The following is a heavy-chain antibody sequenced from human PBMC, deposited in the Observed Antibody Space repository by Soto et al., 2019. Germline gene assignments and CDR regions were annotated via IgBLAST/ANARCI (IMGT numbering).Heavy chain of an antibody. CDR3: ARDLRYSGYDYYYYGMDV. D-gene: IGHD5-12*01. CDR2: INAGNGNT. J-gene: IGHJ6*02. CDR1: GYKFTSYA. V-gene: IGHV1-3*01. Sequence: ASVKVSCKAFGYKFTSYAMHWVRQAPGQRLEWMGWINAGNGNTKYSQKLQGRLTITRDASASTAYMELSSLRSEDTAVYYCARDLRYSGYDYYYYGMDVWGQGTTVTVSS.